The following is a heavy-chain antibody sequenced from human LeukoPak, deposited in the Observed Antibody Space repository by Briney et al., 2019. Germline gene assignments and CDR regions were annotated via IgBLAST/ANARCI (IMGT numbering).Heavy chain of an antibody. V-gene: IGHV4-39*01. CDR1: GGSITSSSHY. D-gene: IGHD3-10*01. CDR3: ARPGNYCVLPNYTKGFDF. CDR2: IYYSWDA. J-gene: IGHJ3*01. Sequence: SETLSLTCTVSGGSITSSSHYWGWIRQPPGKGLEWIASIYYSWDAYYNPSLKSRVTTSVDTSKSQFSLRLSSVTAADTAVYYCARPGNYCVLPNYTKGFDFWGQGTKVTVSS.